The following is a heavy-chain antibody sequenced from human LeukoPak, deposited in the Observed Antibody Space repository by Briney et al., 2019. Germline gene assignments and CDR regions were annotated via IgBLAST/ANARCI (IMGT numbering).Heavy chain of an antibody. CDR2: IRPYNGNT. J-gene: IGHJ4*02. CDR3: ARDVEMYYDSSAYGDY. V-gene: IGHV1-18*01. CDR1: GYTFTSYG. D-gene: IGHD3-22*01. Sequence: ASVKVSCKASGYTFTSYGISWVRQAPEQGLEWMGWIRPYNGNTNYAQKLQGRVTMTTDTSTSTAYMELRSLRSDDTAIYYCARDVEMYYDSSAYGDYWGQGTLVTVSS.